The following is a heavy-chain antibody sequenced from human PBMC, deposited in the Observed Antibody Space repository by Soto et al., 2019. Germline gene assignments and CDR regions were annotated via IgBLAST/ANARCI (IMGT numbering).Heavy chain of an antibody. D-gene: IGHD4-17*01. CDR2: IWYDGSNK. V-gene: IGHV3-33*01. J-gene: IGHJ6*02. Sequence: PGGSLRLSCAASGFTFSSYGMHWVRQAPGKGLEWVAVIWYDGSNKYYADSVKGRFTISRDNSKNTLYLQMNSLRAEDTAVYYCARDPTRGPYGDYDYYYYGMDVWGQGTTVTVSS. CDR3: ARDPTRGPYGDYDYYYYGMDV. CDR1: GFTFSSYG.